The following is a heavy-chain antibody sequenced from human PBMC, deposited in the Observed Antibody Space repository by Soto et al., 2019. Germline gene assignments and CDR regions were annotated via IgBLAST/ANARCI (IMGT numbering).Heavy chain of an antibody. J-gene: IGHJ5*02. Sequence: PSETLSLTCTVSGASVSTGYWSWIRQPPGKGLEWIGFMYFGGSFNYNPSLTGRVTISVETSKNQFSMKVTSVTTADTAVYYCATLPPRIVVSLLPIPTWGQGILVTVSS. CDR1: GASVSTGY. D-gene: IGHD2-21*01. CDR2: MYFGGSF. V-gene: IGHV4-59*02. CDR3: ATLPPRIVVSLLPIPT.